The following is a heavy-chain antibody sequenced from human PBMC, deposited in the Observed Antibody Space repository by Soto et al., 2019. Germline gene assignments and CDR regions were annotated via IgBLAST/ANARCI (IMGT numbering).Heavy chain of an antibody. CDR3: ARRGVLVGPHYHGMDV. J-gene: IGHJ6*02. D-gene: IGHD2-8*01. Sequence: GGSLRLSCAASGFTFSSYDMHWVRQATGKGLEWVSAIGTAGDTYYPGSVKGRFTISRENAKNSLYLQMNSLRAGDTAVYYCARRGVLVGPHYHGMDVWGQGTTVTVSS. CDR2: IGTAGDT. CDR1: GFTFSSYD. V-gene: IGHV3-13*01.